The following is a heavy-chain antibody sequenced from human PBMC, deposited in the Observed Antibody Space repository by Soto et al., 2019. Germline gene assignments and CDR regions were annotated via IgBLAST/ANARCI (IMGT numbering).Heavy chain of an antibody. CDR2: ISYDGSNK. CDR1: GLTFSSYA. J-gene: IGHJ4*02. Sequence: QVPLVESGGGVVQPGRSLRLSCAASGLTFSSYAMHWVRQAPGKGREWVAVISYDGSNKYYADSVKGRFTISRDNSKNTLYLQMNSLGAEDTAVYYCARELERLFDYWGQGTLVTVSS. CDR3: ARELERLFDY. D-gene: IGHD1-1*01. V-gene: IGHV3-30-3*01.